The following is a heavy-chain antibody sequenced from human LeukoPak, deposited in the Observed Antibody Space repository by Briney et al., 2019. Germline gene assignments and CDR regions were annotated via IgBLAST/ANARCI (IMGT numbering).Heavy chain of an antibody. V-gene: IGHV3-74*01. CDR1: GFTFSNYW. CDR2: INSDGSST. CDR3: ARAKYGPGSYSSDY. J-gene: IGHJ4*02. D-gene: IGHD3-10*01. Sequence: GGSLRLSCVASGFTFSNYWMHWVRQAPGKGLVWVSRINSDGSSTNYADSVKGRFSISRDNAKNTLYLQMSSLRAEDTAVYYCARAKYGPGSYSSDYWGQGTLVSVSS.